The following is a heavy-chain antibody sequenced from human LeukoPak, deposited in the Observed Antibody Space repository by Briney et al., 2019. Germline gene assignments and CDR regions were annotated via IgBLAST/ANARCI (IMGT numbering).Heavy chain of an antibody. D-gene: IGHD3-22*01. CDR2: INPNSGGT. CDR3: ARGERITMIVVDMDY. Sequence: ASVKVSCKASGYTFTGYYMHWVRQAPGQGLEWMGWINPNSGGTSYAQKFQGRVTMTRDTSISTAYMELSRLRSDDTAVYYCARGERITMIVVDMDYWGQGTLVTVSS. V-gene: IGHV1-2*02. J-gene: IGHJ4*02. CDR1: GYTFTGYY.